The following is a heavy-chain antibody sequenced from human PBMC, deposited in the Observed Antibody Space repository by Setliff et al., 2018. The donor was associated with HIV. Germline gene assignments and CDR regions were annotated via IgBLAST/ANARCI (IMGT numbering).Heavy chain of an antibody. CDR2: IFYTGNT. CDR1: GGSISSSTYY. CDR3: ARGTGSYGSDY. J-gene: IGHJ4*02. V-gene: IGHV4-39*07. Sequence: PSETLSLTCSVSGGSISSSTYYWGWIRQPPGKGLEWIGDIFYTGNTYYNPSLKSRVAISVDTSENQFSLKLSSVTAADTAVYYCARGTGSYGSDYWGQGTLVTVSS. D-gene: IGHD5-18*01.